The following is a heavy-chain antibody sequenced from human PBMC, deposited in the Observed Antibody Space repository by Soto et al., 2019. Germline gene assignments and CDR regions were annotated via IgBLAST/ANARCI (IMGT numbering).Heavy chain of an antibody. CDR2: IYYSGST. CDR3: ARGRITIFGVGPFDY. V-gene: IGHV4-59*01. J-gene: IGHJ4*02. CDR1: GGSISSYY. Sequence: QVQLQESGPGLVKPSETLSLTYTVSGGSISSYYWSWIRQPPRKGLEWIGYIYYSGSTNYNPSLKSRVTISVDTSKNQFSLKLSSVTAADTAVYYCARGRITIFGVGPFDYWGQGTLVTVSS. D-gene: IGHD3-3*01.